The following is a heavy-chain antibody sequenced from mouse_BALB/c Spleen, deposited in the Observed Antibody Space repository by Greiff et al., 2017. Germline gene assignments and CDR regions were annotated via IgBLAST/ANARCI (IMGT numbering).Heavy chain of an antibody. CDR2: ISSGSSTI. V-gene: IGHV5-17*02. D-gene: IGHD2-3*01. CDR1: GFTFSSFG. CDR3: ARGTYEPYAMDY. Sequence: EVQRVESGGGLVQPGGSRKLSCAASGFTFSSFGMHWVRQAPEKGLEWVAYISSGSSTIYYADTVKGRFTISRDNPKNTLFLQMTSLRSEDTAMYYCARGTYEPYAMDYWGQGTSVTVSS. J-gene: IGHJ4*01.